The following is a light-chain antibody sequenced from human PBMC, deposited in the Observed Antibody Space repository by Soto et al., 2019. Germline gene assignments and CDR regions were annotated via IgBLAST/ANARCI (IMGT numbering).Light chain of an antibody. Sequence: ELVLTQAPGTLALSPVELATLSCRASQSVGSNLAWFQQKPGQPPRLLIYGSSTRATGVPARFSGSGSGADFTLTISNLQSEDFAVYYCQQYTNWPPITFGQGTRLE. CDR1: QSVGSN. CDR3: QQYTNWPPIT. J-gene: IGKJ5*01. CDR2: GSS. V-gene: IGKV3-15*01.